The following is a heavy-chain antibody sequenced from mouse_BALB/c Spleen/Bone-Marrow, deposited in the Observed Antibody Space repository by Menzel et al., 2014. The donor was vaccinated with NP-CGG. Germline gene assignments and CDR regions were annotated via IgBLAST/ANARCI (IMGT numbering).Heavy chain of an antibody. CDR3: ARRYYGSSFSYFDY. Sequence: DVKLVESGGGLVQPGGSRKLSCAASGFTFSSFGMHWVRQAPEKGLEWVAYISSGSSTIYYADTVKGRFTISRDNPKNTLFLKMTSLRSEDTAMYYCARRYYGSSFSYFDYWGQGTTLTVSS. J-gene: IGHJ2*01. V-gene: IGHV5-17*02. CDR1: GFTFSSFG. D-gene: IGHD1-1*01. CDR2: ISSGSSTI.